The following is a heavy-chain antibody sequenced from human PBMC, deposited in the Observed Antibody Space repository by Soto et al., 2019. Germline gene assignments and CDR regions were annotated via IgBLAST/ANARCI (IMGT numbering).Heavy chain of an antibody. V-gene: IGHV1-69*02. D-gene: IGHD2-15*01. CDR1: GGTFSSYT. J-gene: IGHJ5*02. Sequence: ASVKVSCKASGGTFSSYTISWVRQAPGQGLEWMGRIIPILGIANYAQKFQGRVTITADKSTSTAYMELSSLRSEDTAVYYCAGQGGYCSGGSGSNPWGQGTLVTVSS. CDR2: IIPILGIA. CDR3: AGQGGYCSGGSGSNP.